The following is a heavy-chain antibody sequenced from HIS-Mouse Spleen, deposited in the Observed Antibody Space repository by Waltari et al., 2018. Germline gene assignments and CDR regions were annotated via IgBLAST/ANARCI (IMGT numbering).Heavy chain of an antibody. CDR2: IYYSGST. D-gene: IGHD3-10*01. CDR3: ARVRGYYFDY. CDR1: GGSISSSSYY. Sequence: QLQLQESGPGLVKPSETLSLTCTVSGGSISSSSYYWGWIRQPPGKGLEWIGGIYYSGSTYYNPSLRSRVTISVDTSKNQFSLKLSSVTAADTAVYYCARVRGYYFDYWGQGTLVTVSS. J-gene: IGHJ4*02. V-gene: IGHV4-39*07.